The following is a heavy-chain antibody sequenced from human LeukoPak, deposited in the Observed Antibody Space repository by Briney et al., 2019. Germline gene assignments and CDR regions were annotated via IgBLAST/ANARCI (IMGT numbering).Heavy chain of an antibody. CDR2: ISNIGGST. Sequence: QPGGSLRLSCAASGFTFSSYAMHWVRQAPGKGLEYVSAISNIGGSTYYANSVKGRFTISRDNSKNTLYFQMGSLRAEDMAVYYCARARPSMWIDYWGQGTLVTVSS. D-gene: IGHD5-12*01. CDR1: GFTFSSYA. J-gene: IGHJ4*02. V-gene: IGHV3-64*01. CDR3: ARARPSMWIDY.